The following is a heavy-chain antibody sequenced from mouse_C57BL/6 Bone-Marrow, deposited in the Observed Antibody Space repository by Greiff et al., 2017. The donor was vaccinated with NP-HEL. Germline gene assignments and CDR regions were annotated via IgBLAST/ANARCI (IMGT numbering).Heavy chain of an antibody. Sequence: VQLQESGAELVRPGASVTLSCKASGYTFTDYEMHWVKQTPVHGLEWIGAIDPETGGTAYNQKFKGKAILTADKSSSTAYLERRSLTSEDSAVYYCRRLGGYYFDYWGQGTTLTVSS. V-gene: IGHV1-15*01. CDR1: GYTFTDYE. CDR3: RRLGGYYFDY. D-gene: IGHD4-1*01. CDR2: IDPETGGT. J-gene: IGHJ2*01.